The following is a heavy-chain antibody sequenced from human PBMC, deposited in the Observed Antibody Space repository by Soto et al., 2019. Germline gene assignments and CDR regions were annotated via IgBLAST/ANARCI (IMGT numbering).Heavy chain of an antibody. D-gene: IGHD3-9*01. CDR1: GFTFSSYA. Sequence: PGGSLRLSCAASGFTFSSYAMSWVRQAPGKGLEWVSAISGSGGSTYYADSVKGRFTISRDNSKNTLYLQMNSLRAEDTAVYYCAKDHADVLRYFDSEPNFDYWGQGTLVTVSS. CDR3: AKDHADVLRYFDSEPNFDY. J-gene: IGHJ4*02. V-gene: IGHV3-23*01. CDR2: ISGSGGST.